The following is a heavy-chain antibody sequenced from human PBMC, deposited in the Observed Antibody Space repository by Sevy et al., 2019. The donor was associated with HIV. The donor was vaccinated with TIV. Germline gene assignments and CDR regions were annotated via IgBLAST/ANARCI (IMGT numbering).Heavy chain of an antibody. CDR2: ISAYNGNT. CDR3: ARAPGYDFWSGGSFDY. Sequence: ASLKVSCKASGYTFTSYGISWVRQAPGQGLEWMGWISAYNGNTNYAQKLQGRVTMTTDTSTSTAYMELRSLRSDDTAVYYCARAPGYDFWSGGSFDYWGQGTLVTVSS. V-gene: IGHV1-18*01. J-gene: IGHJ4*02. CDR1: GYTFTSYG. D-gene: IGHD3-3*01.